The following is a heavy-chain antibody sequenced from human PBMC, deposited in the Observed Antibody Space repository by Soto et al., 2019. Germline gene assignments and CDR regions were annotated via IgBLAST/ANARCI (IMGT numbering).Heavy chain of an antibody. V-gene: IGHV4-34*01. CDR1: GGSFSGYY. CDR3: AGTFGSSSSKWFDP. J-gene: IGHJ5*02. D-gene: IGHD6-6*01. CDR2: INHSGST. Sequence: PSETLSLTCAVYGGSFSGYYWSWIRQPPGKGLGWIGEINHSGSTNYNPSLKSRVTISVDTSKNQFSLKLSSVTAADAAVYYCAGTFGSSSSKWFDPWGQGTLVTVSS.